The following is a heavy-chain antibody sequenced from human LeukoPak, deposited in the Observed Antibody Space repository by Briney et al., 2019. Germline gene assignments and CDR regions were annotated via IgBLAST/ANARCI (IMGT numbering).Heavy chain of an antibody. D-gene: IGHD5-12*01. J-gene: IGHJ4*02. CDR2: IYYSGST. CDR3: ARHGNRGYDDRFDY. V-gene: IGHV4-39*01. CDR1: GGSISSSSYY. Sequence: SETLSLTCTVSGGSISSSSYYWGWIRQPPGKGLEWIGSIYYSGSTYYNPSLKSRVTISVDTSKNQFSLKLSSVTAADTAVYYCARHGNRGYDDRFDYWGRGTLVTVSS.